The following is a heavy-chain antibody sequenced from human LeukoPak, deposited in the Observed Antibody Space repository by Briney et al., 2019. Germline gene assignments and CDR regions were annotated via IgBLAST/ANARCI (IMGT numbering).Heavy chain of an antibody. V-gene: IGHV4-34*01. D-gene: IGHD3-16*02. CDR2: INHSGST. J-gene: IGHJ4*02. CDR3: ARVKYDYVWGSYRDIDLTDY. Sequence: SETLSLTCAVYGGSFSGYYWSWIRQPPGKGLEWIGEINHSGSTNYNPSLKSRVTISVDTSKNQFSLKLSSVTAADTAVYYCARVKYDYVWGSYRDIDLTDYWGQGNLVTVSS. CDR1: GGSFSGYY.